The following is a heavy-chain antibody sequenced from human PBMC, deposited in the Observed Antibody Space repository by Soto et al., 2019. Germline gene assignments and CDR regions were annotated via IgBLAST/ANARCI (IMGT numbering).Heavy chain of an antibody. V-gene: IGHV4-59*08. J-gene: IGHJ4*02. Sequence: PSETLSLTCTVSGGSISSYYWSWIRQPPGKGLEWIGYIYYSGSTNYNPSLKSRVTISVDTSKNQFSLKLSSVTAADTAVYYCARRRYYDSSGYSLWYFDYWGQGTLVTVSS. D-gene: IGHD3-22*01. CDR1: GGSISSYY. CDR2: IYYSGST. CDR3: ARRRYYDSSGYSLWYFDY.